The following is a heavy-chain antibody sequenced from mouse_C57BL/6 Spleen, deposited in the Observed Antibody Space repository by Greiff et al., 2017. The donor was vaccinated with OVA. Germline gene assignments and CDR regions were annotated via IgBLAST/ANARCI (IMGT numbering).Heavy chain of an antibody. CDR2: IWRGGST. D-gene: IGHD3-2*02. V-gene: IGHV2-5*01. CDR3: AREDSSGPLFAY. Sequence: VKLVESGPGLVQPSQSLSITCTVSGFSLTSYGVHWVRQSPGKGLEWLGVIWRGGSTDYNAAFMSRLSITKDNSKSQVFFKMNSLQADDTAIYYCAREDSSGPLFAYWGQGTLVTVSA. CDR1: GFSLTSYG. J-gene: IGHJ3*01.